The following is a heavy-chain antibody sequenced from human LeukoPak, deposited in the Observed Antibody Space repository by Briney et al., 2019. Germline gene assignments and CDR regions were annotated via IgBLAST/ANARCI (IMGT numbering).Heavy chain of an antibody. D-gene: IGHD6-13*01. CDR3: ARGNSPKRIAAVPSV. J-gene: IGHJ4*02. CDR1: GFTFSSYS. V-gene: IGHV3-21*01. CDR2: ISSSSSYI. Sequence: PGGSLRLSCAASGFTFSSYSMNWVRQAPGKGLEWVSFISSSSSYIYYADSVKGRFTISRDNAKNSLYLQMNSLRAEDTAVYYCARGNSPKRIAAVPSVWGQGTLVTVSS.